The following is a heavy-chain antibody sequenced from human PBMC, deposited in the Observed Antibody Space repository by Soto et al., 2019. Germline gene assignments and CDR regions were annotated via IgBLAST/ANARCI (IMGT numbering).Heavy chain of an antibody. CDR3: ATDRSITIFGVVQEGFDP. V-gene: IGHV1-24*01. D-gene: IGHD3-3*01. CDR1: GYTHTELS. CDR2: FDPEDGET. J-gene: IGHJ5*02. Sequence: ASVKVSCKVSGYTHTELSMHWVRQAPGKGLEWLGGFDPEDGETIYAQKFQGRVTMTEDTSTDTAYVELSSLRSEDTAVCYCATDRSITIFGVVQEGFDPWGQGTLVTDSS.